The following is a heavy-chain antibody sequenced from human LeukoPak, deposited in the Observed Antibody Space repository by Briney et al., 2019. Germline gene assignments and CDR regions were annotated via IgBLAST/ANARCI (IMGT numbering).Heavy chain of an antibody. CDR2: MFDSGGT. J-gene: IGHJ5*02. V-gene: IGHV4-39*07. CDR3: AAINYYGSESHRLRLREWFLNENNWFDP. D-gene: IGHD3-10*01. Sequence: PSETLSRTWIVSGDSSSSNDYWWSWIRQPPGRGLECHGSMFDSGGTFYNPSLNSRVTISGDMSEKKFSLKVNSVTAADTAVYYCAAINYYGSESHRLRLREWFLNENNWFDPWGQGTLVTVSS. CDR1: GDSSSSNDYW.